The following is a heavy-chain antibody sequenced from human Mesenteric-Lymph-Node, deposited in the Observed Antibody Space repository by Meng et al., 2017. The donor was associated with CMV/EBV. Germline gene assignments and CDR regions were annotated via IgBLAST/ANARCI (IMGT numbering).Heavy chain of an antibody. CDR1: GGSISSSSFY. CDR2: IYHSGST. D-gene: IGHD3-22*01. J-gene: IGHJ4*02. V-gene: IGHV4-39*02. Sequence: QLQLQESGPGLVKPSETLALTCTVSGGSISSSSFYWGWIRQPPGKGLEWIGSIYHSGSTYYNPSLKSRVTISLDTSDNQFSLRLTSVTAADTAVYYCAREPTYWYDSSGYSPFDYWGQGTLVTVSS. CDR3: AREPTYWYDSSGYSPFDY.